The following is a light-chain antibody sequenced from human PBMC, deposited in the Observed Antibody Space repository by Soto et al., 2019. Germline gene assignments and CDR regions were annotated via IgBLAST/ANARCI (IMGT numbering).Light chain of an antibody. CDR2: DVS. V-gene: IGLV2-11*01. CDR1: SSDVGRYSY. CDR3: CSYAGGRTYL. Sequence: QSVLTQPRSVSGSPGQSVSISCTGTSSDVGRYSYVSWYQQHPGKAPKLMIYDVSERPSGVPDRFSGSKSGNTASLTISGLQAEDEADYYCCSYAGGRTYLFGTGTKVTVL. J-gene: IGLJ1*01.